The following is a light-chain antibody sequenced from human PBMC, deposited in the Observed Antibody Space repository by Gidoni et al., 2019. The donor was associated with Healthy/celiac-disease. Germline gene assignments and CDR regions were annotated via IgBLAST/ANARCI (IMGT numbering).Light chain of an antibody. V-gene: IGKV3-20*01. J-gene: IGKJ4*01. Sequence: EIVLTQSPGTLSLSPGERATLSCRASQSVSSSYLAWYQQKPGQAPRLLIYGASSRATGIPDRFSGIGSGTDFTLTISRLEPEDFAVYYCQQYGSSPLTFXGXTKVEIK. CDR2: GAS. CDR3: QQYGSSPLT. CDR1: QSVSSSY.